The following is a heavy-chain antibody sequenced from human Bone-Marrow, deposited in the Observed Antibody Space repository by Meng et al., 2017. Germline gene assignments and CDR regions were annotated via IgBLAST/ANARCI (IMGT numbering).Heavy chain of an antibody. D-gene: IGHD3-3*01. CDR3: ARAAYDIWSGYAP. Sequence: VTREDAGPGLVKPSGTLSLRCAFSGASISSSHWWGWVRQPPGKGLEWIGEIYHDGSTNYTPSLKSRVTISVDKSKNQFSLKLSSVTAADTAVYYCARAAYDIWSGYAPWGQGSLVTVSS. CDR2: IYHDGST. J-gene: IGHJ5*02. V-gene: IGHV4-4*02. CDR1: GASISSSHW.